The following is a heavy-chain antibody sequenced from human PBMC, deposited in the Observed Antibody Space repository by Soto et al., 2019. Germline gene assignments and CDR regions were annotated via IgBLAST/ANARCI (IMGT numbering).Heavy chain of an antibody. CDR2: INHSGST. J-gene: IGHJ6*03. CDR3: ARNGDSSSWSDYYYYMDV. CDR1: GGSFSGYY. V-gene: IGHV4-34*01. D-gene: IGHD6-13*01. Sequence: SETLSLTCAVYGGSFSGYYWSWIRQPPGKGLEWIGEINHSGSTNYNPSLKSRVTISVDTSKNQLSLKLSSVTAADTAVYYCARNGDSSSWSDYYYYMDVWGKGTTVPVSS.